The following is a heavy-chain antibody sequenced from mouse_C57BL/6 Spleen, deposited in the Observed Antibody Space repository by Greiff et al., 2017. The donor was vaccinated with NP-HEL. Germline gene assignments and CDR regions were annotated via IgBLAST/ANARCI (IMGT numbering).Heavy chain of an antibody. Sequence: QVQLKESGAELVKPGASVKISCKASGYAFSSYWMNWVKQRPGKGLEWIGQIYPGDGDTNYNGKFKGKATLTADKSSSTAYMQLSSLTSEDSAVYFCARDDYDGDYYAMDYWGQGTSVTVSS. V-gene: IGHV1-80*01. CDR1: GYAFSSYW. D-gene: IGHD2-4*01. CDR3: ARDDYDGDYYAMDY. J-gene: IGHJ4*01. CDR2: IYPGDGDT.